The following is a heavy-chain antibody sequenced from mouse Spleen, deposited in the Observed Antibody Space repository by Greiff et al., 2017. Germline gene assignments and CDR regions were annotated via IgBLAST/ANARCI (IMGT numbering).Heavy chain of an antibody. V-gene: IGHV5-16*01. CDR1: GFTFSDYY. Sequence: DVKLVESEGGLVQPGSSMKLSCTASGFTFSDYYMAWVRQVPEKGLEWVATINYAGSSTYYLDSLKSRFIISRDNAKNILYLQMSSLKSEDTATYYCAREGAYYSKYWYFDVWGAGTTVTVSS. CDR3: AREGAYYSKYWYFDV. J-gene: IGHJ1*01. CDR2: INYAGSST. D-gene: IGHD2-5*01.